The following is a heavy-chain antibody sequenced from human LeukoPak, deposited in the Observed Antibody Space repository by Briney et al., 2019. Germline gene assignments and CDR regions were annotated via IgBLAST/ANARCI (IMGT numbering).Heavy chain of an antibody. J-gene: IGHJ3*02. CDR2: IYYSGNT. V-gene: IGHV4-59*08. CDR1: AGSISGDH. Sequence: SETLSLTCTVSAGSISGDHWNWVRQPPGKGLEWSGNIYYSGNTNYNPSLKSRVTISVDTSKNKFSLKLSSVTAADTAVYYCARRNDFDIWGQGTMVTVSS. CDR3: ARRNDFDI.